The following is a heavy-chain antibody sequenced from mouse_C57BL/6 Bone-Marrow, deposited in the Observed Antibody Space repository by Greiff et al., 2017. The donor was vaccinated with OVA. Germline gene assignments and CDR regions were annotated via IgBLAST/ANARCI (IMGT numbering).Heavy chain of an antibody. J-gene: IGHJ3*01. V-gene: IGHV2-2*01. CDR2: IWSGGST. Sequence: QVQLQQSGPGLVQPSQSLSITCTVSGFSLTSYGVHWVRQSPGKGLEWLGVIWSGGSTDYNAAFISRLSISKDNSKSQVFFKMNSLQADDTAIYYCATMMVTPAWFAYWGQGTLVTVSA. D-gene: IGHD2-3*01. CDR1: GFSLTSYG. CDR3: ATMMVTPAWFAY.